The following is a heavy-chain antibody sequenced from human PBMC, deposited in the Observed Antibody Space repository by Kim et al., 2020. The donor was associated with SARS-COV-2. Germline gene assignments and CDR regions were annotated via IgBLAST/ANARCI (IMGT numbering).Heavy chain of an antibody. CDR2: INHSGST. CDR3: ASSIDYYYGMDV. CDR1: GGSFSGYY. V-gene: IGHV4-34*01. J-gene: IGHJ6*02. Sequence: SETLSLTCAVYGGSFSGYYWSWIRQPPGKGLEWIGGINHSGSTNYNPSLKSRVTISVDTSKNQFSLKLSSVTAADTAVYYCASSIDYYYGMDVWGQGTTVTVSS.